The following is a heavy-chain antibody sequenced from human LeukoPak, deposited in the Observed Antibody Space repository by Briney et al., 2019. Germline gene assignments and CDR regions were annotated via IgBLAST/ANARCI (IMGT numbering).Heavy chain of an antibody. Sequence: GGSLRLSCAASGFTFSSYAMGWVRQAPGKGLEWVAVISYDGSNKYYADSVKGRFTISRDNSKNTLYLQMNSLRAEDTAVYYCARLKVSEWEHPMGYYFDYWGQGTLVTVSS. CDR2: ISYDGSNK. V-gene: IGHV3-30*04. J-gene: IGHJ4*02. CDR3: ARLKVSEWEHPMGYYFDY. D-gene: IGHD1-26*01. CDR1: GFTFSSYA.